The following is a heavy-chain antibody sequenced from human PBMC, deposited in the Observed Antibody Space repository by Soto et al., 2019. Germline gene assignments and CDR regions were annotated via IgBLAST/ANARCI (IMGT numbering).Heavy chain of an antibody. J-gene: IGHJ1*01. D-gene: IGHD6-19*01. CDR2: INSDGSST. Sequence: PGGSLRLSCAASGFTFSSYWMHWVRQAPGKGLVWVSRINSDGSSTSYADSVKGRFTISRDNAKNTLYLQMNSLRAEDTAVYYCARGQYGSGWNPAEYFQHWGQGTLVTVSS. CDR3: ARGQYGSGWNPAEYFQH. V-gene: IGHV3-74*01. CDR1: GFTFSSYW.